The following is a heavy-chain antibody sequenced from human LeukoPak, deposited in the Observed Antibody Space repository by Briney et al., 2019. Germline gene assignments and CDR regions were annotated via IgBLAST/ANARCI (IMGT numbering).Heavy chain of an antibody. V-gene: IGHV4-34*01. CDR3: ARLNCSGGSCYSGLYDY. CDR2: INHSGST. Sequence: PSETLSLTCAVSGGSFSGYYWSWIRQPPGKGLEWVGEINHSGSTNYNPSLKSRVTKSVDTSKNQFYLKLSSVTAADTAVYYCARLNCSGGSCYSGLYDYWGQGTLVTVSS. D-gene: IGHD2-15*01. J-gene: IGHJ4*02. CDR1: GGSFSGYY.